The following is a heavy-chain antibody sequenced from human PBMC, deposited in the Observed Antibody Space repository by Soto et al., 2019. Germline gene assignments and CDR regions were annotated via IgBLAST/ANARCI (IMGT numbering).Heavy chain of an antibody. CDR2: ISSSSSYI. Sequence: EVQLVESGGGLVKPGGSLRLSCEASGFTFSSYSMNWVRQAPGKGLEWVSSISSSSSYIYYADSVKGRFTISRDNAKNSLYLQMNSLRAEDTAVYYCARTSTSPGDNWFDPWGQGTLVTVSS. V-gene: IGHV3-21*01. CDR3: ARTSTSPGDNWFDP. CDR1: GFTFSSYS. J-gene: IGHJ5*02. D-gene: IGHD3-10*01.